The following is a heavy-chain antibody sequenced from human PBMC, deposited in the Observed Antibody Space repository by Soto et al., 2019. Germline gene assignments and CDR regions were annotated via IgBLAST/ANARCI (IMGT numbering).Heavy chain of an antibody. V-gene: IGHV3-30*18. CDR3: AKELGTLYYYYGMDV. CDR2: ISYDGSNK. J-gene: IGHJ6*02. CDR1: GFTFSSYG. Sequence: GGSLRLSCAASGFTFSSYGMHWVRQAPGKGLEWVAVISYDGSNKYYADSVKGRFTISGDNSKNTLYLQMNSLRAEDTAVYYCAKELGTLYYYYGMDVWGQGTTVTVS. D-gene: IGHD7-27*01.